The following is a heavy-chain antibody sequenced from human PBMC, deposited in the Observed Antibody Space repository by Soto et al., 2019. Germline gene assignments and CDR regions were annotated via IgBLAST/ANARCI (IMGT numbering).Heavy chain of an antibody. V-gene: IGHV3-15*01. D-gene: IGHD3-3*01. Sequence: PGGSLRLSCAASGFTFSNAWMSWVRQAPGKGLEWVGRIKSKTDGGTTDYAAPVKGRFTISRDDSKNTLYLQMNSLKTEDTAVYYCTTWAYYDFWSARRPDAFDIWGQGTTVTVSS. J-gene: IGHJ3*02. CDR2: IKSKTDGGTT. CDR3: TTWAYYDFWSARRPDAFDI. CDR1: GFTFSNAW.